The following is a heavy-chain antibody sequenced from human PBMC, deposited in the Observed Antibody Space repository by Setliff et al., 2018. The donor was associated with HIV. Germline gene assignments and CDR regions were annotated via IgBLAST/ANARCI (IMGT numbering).Heavy chain of an antibody. V-gene: IGHV1-18*01. CDR3: ARTILRYFGWENPLPDAFDI. Sequence: ASVKVSCKASRYTFTSYGISWVRQAPGQGLEWMGWINTYKGNTNYAQKVQGRVTMTKDTSTSTAYLEVRSLRSDDTAVHYCARTILRYFGWENPLPDAFDIWGQGTMVTVSS. CDR2: INTYKGNT. CDR1: RYTFTSYG. J-gene: IGHJ3*02. D-gene: IGHD3-9*01.